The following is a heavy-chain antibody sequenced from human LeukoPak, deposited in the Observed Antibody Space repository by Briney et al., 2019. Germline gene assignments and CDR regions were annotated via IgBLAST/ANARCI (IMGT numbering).Heavy chain of an antibody. V-gene: IGHV3-7*03. CDR2: IKQDGSEK. CDR1: GFTFSSYW. CDR3: AKDFRIGYSAHFDY. Sequence: GGSLRLSCAASGFTFSSYWMSWVRQAPGKGLEWVANIKQDGSEKYYVDSVKGRFTISRDNSKNTLYLQMDSLRGEDTAVYYCAKDFRIGYSAHFDYWGQGALVTVSS. D-gene: IGHD2-21*01. J-gene: IGHJ4*02.